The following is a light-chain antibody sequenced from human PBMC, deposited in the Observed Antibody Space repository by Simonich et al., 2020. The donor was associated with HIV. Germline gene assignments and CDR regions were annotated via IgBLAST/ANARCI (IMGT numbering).Light chain of an antibody. V-gene: IGKV3-15*01. CDR2: GAS. Sequence: EVVMTQSPATLSVSPGERATLSCRASQSVSNNLAWYQKKPGKAPRLLIYGASTRATGIPARFSGSGSGTEFTLTISSMQSEDFAVYYCQQYNNWPPWTFGQGTKVEIK. J-gene: IGKJ1*01. CDR1: QSVSNN. CDR3: QQYNNWPPWT.